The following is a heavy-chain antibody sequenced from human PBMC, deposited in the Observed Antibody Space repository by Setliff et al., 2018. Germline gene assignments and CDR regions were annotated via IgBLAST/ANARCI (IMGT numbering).Heavy chain of an antibody. Sequence: SETLSLTCAVYGGSFSGYYWSWIRQPPGKRLEWIGEIIHSGSTNYNPSLKSRVTISMDTSKNQFSLKLSSVTAADTAVYYCASGYSYYYYYYYMDVRGKGTTVTVSS. J-gene: IGHJ6*03. D-gene: IGHD5-18*01. CDR2: IIHSGST. CDR1: GGSFSGYY. CDR3: ASGYSYYYYYYYMDV. V-gene: IGHV4-34*12.